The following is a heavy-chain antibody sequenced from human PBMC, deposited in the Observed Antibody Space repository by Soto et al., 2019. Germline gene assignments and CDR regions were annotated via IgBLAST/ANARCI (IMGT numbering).Heavy chain of an antibody. D-gene: IGHD6-6*01. CDR1: GFTFSSYA. Sequence: GGSLRLSCAASGFTFSSYAMSWVRQAPGKGLEWVSAISGSGGSTYYADSVKGRFTISRDNSKNTLYLQMNSLRAEDTAVYYCAKDPASALYSSSSGVDYWGQGTLVTVS. J-gene: IGHJ4*02. CDR2: ISGSGGST. V-gene: IGHV3-23*01. CDR3: AKDPASALYSSSSGVDY.